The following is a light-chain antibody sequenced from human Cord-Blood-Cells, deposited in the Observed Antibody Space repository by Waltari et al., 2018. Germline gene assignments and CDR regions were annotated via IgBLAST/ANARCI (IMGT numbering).Light chain of an antibody. CDR3: MQALQTPPWT. J-gene: IGKJ1*01. V-gene: IGKV2-28*01. CDR2: LGS. CDR1: QSLLHSNGYNY. Sequence: EIGMTKSPRPRPVTPGEPAPISCRSSQSLLHSNGYNYLDWYLQKPGQSPQLLIYLGSNRASGVPDRFSGSGSGTDFTLKISRVEAEDVGVYYCMQALQTPPWTFGQGTKVEIK.